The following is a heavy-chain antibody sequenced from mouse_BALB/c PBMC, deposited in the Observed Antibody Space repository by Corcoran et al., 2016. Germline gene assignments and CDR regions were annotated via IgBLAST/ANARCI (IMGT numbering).Heavy chain of an antibody. Sequence: VQLQQSGAELVTPGASVKLSCTASGFYIKDTYMHWVKQRPEQGLEWIGRIDPANGNTKYDPKFQGKATITADTSSNTAYLQLSSLTSEDTAVYYCARGLLGYFDYWGQGTTLTVSS. V-gene: IGHV14-3*02. CDR1: GFYIKDTY. D-gene: IGHD2-3*01. CDR2: IDPANGNT. CDR3: ARGLLGYFDY. J-gene: IGHJ2*01.